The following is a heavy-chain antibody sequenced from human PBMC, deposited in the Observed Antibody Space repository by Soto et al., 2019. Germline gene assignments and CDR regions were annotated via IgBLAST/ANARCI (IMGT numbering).Heavy chain of an antibody. V-gene: IGHV3-30*18. J-gene: IGHJ4*02. D-gene: IGHD3-16*01. Sequence: GGSLRLSCAASGFTFSSYGMHWVRQAPGKGLEWVAVISYDGSNKYYADSVKGRFTISRDNSKNTLYLQMNSLRAEDTAVYYCAKGVMDWPVFSFFDYWGQGTLVTVSS. CDR2: ISYDGSNK. CDR1: GFTFSSYG. CDR3: AKGVMDWPVFSFFDY.